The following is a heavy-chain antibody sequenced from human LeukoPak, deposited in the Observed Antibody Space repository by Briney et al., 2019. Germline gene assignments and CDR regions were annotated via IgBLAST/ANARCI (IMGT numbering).Heavy chain of an antibody. CDR3: ARDEDRWFDP. CDR2: ISSSSSYI. Sequence: GGSLRLSCAASGFTFSSCSMNGVRQAPGKGLEWVSSISSSSSYIYYADSVKGRFTISRDNAKNSLYLQMNSLRAEDTAVYYCARDEDRWFDPWGQGTLVTVSS. CDR1: GFTFSSCS. J-gene: IGHJ5*02. V-gene: IGHV3-21*01.